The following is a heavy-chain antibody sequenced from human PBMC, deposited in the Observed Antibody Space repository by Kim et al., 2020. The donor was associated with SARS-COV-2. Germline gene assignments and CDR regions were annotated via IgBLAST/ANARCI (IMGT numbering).Heavy chain of an antibody. V-gene: IGHV1-18*04. CDR2: ISAYNGNT. CDR3: AREPYYYDSTGHAFDI. Sequence: ASVKVSCKASGYTFTSYGISWVRQAPGQGLEWMGWISAYNGNTNYAQKLQGRVTMTTDTSTSTAYMELRSLRSDDTAVYYCAREPYYYDSTGHAFDIWGQGTMVTVSS. CDR1: GYTFTSYG. J-gene: IGHJ3*02. D-gene: IGHD3-22*01.